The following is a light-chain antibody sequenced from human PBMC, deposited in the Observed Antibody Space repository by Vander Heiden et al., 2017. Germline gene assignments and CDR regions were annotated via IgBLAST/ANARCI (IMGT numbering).Light chain of an antibody. Sequence: EIVLTQSPATLSLSPGERATLPCRASQSVSSYLAWYQQKPGQAPRLLIYDASNGATGIPARFSGSGSGTDFTLTISSLEPEDFAVYYCQQRSNWPPGLTFGQGTRLEIK. CDR2: DAS. CDR3: QQRSNWPPGLT. CDR1: QSVSSY. V-gene: IGKV3-11*01. J-gene: IGKJ5*01.